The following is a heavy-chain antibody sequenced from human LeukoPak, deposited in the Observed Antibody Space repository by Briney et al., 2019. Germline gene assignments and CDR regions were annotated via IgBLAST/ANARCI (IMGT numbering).Heavy chain of an antibody. J-gene: IGHJ4*02. Sequence: GESLKISCKGSGYSFISYWIGWVRQMPGRGLEWMGIIYPGDSDTRYSPSFQGQVTISADKSISTAYLQWSSLKASDTAMYYCARGTIAVAGAFDYWGQGTLVTVSS. CDR3: ARGTIAVAGAFDY. V-gene: IGHV5-51*01. D-gene: IGHD6-19*01. CDR2: IYPGDSDT. CDR1: GYSFISYW.